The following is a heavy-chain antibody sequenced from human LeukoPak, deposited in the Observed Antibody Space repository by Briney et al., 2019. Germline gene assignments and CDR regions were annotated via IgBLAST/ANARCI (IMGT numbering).Heavy chain of an antibody. Sequence: GGSLRLSCAASGVTFSNHAMTWVRQAPGKGLEWVSGITGSGANTYYAESVKGRFTISRDNSRNTLYLQMNSLRAEDAALYYCATRPASETYYGVFDYWGQGALVTVSS. V-gene: IGHV3-23*01. CDR2: ITGSGANT. D-gene: IGHD1-26*01. J-gene: IGHJ4*02. CDR1: GVTFSNHA. CDR3: ATRPASETYYGVFDY.